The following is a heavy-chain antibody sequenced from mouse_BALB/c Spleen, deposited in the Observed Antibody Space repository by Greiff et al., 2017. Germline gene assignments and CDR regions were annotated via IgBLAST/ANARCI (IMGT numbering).Heavy chain of an antibody. CDR3: ARVRGVRRWYFDV. D-gene: IGHD2-14*01. Sequence: QVQLQQPGAELVKPGASVKLSCKASGYTFTSYWMHWVKQRPGQGLEWIGEIDPSDSYINYNQKFKGKATLTVDKSSSTAYMQLSSLTSEDSAVYYCARVRGVRRWYFDVWGAGTTVTVSS. V-gene: IGHV1-69*02. CDR1: GYTFTSYW. CDR2: IDPSDSYI. J-gene: IGHJ1*01.